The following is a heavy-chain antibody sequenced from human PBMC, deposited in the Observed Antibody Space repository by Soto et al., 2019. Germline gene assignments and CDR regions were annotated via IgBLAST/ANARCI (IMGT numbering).Heavy chain of an antibody. Sequence: PGESLKISCKGSGYSFTSYWIGWMRQMPGKGLEWMGIIYPGDSDTRYSPSFQGQVTISADKSISTAYLQWSSLKASDTAMYYCARTYCGGDCPWGADIWGQGTMVTVSS. D-gene: IGHD2-21*02. CDR3: ARTYCGGDCPWGADI. V-gene: IGHV5-51*01. J-gene: IGHJ3*02. CDR2: IYPGDSDT. CDR1: GYSFTSYW.